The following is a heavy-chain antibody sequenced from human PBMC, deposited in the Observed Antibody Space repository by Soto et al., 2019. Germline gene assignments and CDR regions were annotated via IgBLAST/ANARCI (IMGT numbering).Heavy chain of an antibody. D-gene: IGHD1-26*01. J-gene: IGHJ6*02. CDR1: GFTVSSYS. CDR3: ARGGPGSYGGFGYYYYGMDV. V-gene: IGHV3-48*01. CDR2: ISISSSTI. Sequence: GGALRLSCAASGFTVSSYSMNWVRQAPGKGLERVSYISISSSTIYYADSVKGRCSISRDNSKNTLYLQMNSLRAEDTAVYYCARGGPGSYGGFGYYYYGMDVWGQGTTVTVSS.